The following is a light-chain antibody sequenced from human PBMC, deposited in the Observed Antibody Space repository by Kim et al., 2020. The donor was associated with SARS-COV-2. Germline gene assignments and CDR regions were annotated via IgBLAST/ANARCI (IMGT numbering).Light chain of an antibody. V-gene: IGKV1-16*02. CDR3: QLYRSYPFT. Sequence: APVGDSVTITCRASQDIGKSLAWFQQRPGKAPKSLIYRASNLYSGVPSKFSGSGSGTDFTLTISSLQPEDFATYYCQLYRSYPFTFGGGTKVDIK. CDR1: QDIGKS. CDR2: RAS. J-gene: IGKJ4*02.